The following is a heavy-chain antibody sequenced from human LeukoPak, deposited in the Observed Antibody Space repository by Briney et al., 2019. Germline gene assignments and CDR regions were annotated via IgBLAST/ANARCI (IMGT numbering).Heavy chain of an antibody. J-gene: IGHJ4*02. V-gene: IGHV3-23*01. CDR2: ISGSGGST. Sequence: GGSLRLSCAASGFTFSSYGMSWVRQAPGKGPEWVSGISGSGGSTYYADSVKGRFTISRGNSKNTLYLQMNSLRAEDTAVYYCAKAHGGYSWDYWGQGTLVTVSS. D-gene: IGHD5-12*01. CDR3: AKAHGGYSWDY. CDR1: GFTFSSYG.